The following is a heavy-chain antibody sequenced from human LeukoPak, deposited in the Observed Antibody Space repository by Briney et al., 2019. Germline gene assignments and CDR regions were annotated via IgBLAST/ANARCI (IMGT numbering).Heavy chain of an antibody. D-gene: IGHD2-15*01. J-gene: IGHJ4*01. V-gene: IGHV3-21*01. CDR2: ISPSSIYI. CDR3: ARDPYCSGGSCYFDY. Sequence: GGSLRLSCAASGFTLSSYNMNWVRQAPGKGLEWVSSISPSSIYIYYADSVKGRFTISRDNAKNSLHLQMSDLRAEDTAVYYCARDPYCSGGSCYFDYWGHGTLVTVSS. CDR1: GFTLSSYN.